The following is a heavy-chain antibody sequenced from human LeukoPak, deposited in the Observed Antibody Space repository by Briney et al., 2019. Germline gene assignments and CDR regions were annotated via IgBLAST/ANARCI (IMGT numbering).Heavy chain of an antibody. J-gene: IGHJ4*02. D-gene: IGHD6-13*01. CDR3: ARHTAPSSSWYPFDY. V-gene: IGHV5-51*01. Sequence: GESLKISCKGSGYSFNTYWIGWVRQMPGKGLEWMGIIYPGDSDARYSPSFQGQVTISADKSINTAYLQWSSLRASDTAIYCCARHTAPSSSWYPFDYWGQGTLVSVSS. CDR1: GYSFNTYW. CDR2: IYPGDSDA.